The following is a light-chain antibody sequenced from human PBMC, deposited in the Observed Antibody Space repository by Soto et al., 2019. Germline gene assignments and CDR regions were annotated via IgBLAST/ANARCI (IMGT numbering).Light chain of an antibody. J-gene: IGLJ1*01. CDR2: DVS. CDR3: SSYTGSSTLV. CDR1: SSDVGGYNY. Sequence: QSALTQPASVSGSPGQSITISCTGTSSDVGGYNYVSWYQKHPGKAPKLMIYDVSNRPSGISNRFAGSKSGKTASLTISGLQAEDEADYYCSSYTGSSTLVFGTGTKVTVL. V-gene: IGLV2-14*01.